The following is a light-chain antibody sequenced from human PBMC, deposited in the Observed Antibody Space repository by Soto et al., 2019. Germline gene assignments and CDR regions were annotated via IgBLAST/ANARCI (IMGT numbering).Light chain of an antibody. CDR2: GVS. Sequence: EIVLTQSPATLSVSPGERVTLSCRASESLSYFLAWYQHIHGQSPRLLIYGVSTRVAGFPSRFSGGGSATDFTLTISSLQSEDFAVYYCQSENDWPFAFGQGTKLEI. CDR3: QSENDWPFA. V-gene: IGKV3-15*01. CDR1: ESLSYF. J-gene: IGKJ2*01.